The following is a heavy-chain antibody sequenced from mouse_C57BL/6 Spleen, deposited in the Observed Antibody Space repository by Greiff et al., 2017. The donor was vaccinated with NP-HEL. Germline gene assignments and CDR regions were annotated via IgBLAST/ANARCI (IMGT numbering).Heavy chain of an antibody. J-gene: IGHJ2*01. CDR3: ARSSPYDFDY. V-gene: IGHV1-54*01. D-gene: IGHD2-14*01. CDR1: GYAFTNYL. Sequence: VKLQESGAELVRPGTSVKVSCKASGYAFTNYLIEWVKQRPGQGLEWIGVINPGSGGTNYNEKFKGKATLTADKSSSTAYMQLSSLTSEDSAVYFCARSSPYDFDYWGQGTTLTVSS. CDR2: INPGSGGT.